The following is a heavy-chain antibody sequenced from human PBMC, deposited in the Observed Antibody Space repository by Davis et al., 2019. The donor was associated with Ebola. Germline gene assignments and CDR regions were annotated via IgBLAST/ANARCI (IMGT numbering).Heavy chain of an antibody. D-gene: IGHD3-3*01. Sequence: GGSLRLSCAASGFTFSSYAMHWVRQAPGKGLEWVAVISYDGNNKYYADSVKGRFTISRDISRNTLFLQMNSLRAEDTAVYYCARSGLSFGVVKYHYGMDVWGKGTTVTVSS. CDR3: ARSGLSFGVVKYHYGMDV. CDR2: ISYDGNNK. CDR1: GFTFSSYA. V-gene: IGHV3-30-3*01. J-gene: IGHJ6*04.